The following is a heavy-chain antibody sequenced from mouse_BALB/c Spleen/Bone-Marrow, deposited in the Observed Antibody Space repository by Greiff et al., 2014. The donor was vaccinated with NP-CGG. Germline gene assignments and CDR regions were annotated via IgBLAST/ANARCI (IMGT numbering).Heavy chain of an antibody. D-gene: IGHD2-1*01. Sequence: VQLKESGPELVKPGASMKISCKTSGYTFTEYTMHWVKQSHGKSLEWIGGIHPNNGGSSYNQKFKGKATLTVDESSSTAYMELRNLTSEDSAVYYCAALYGIVFDYWGQGTTLTVSS. CDR2: IHPNNGGS. V-gene: IGHV1-18*01. CDR3: AALYGIVFDY. CDR1: GYTFTEYT. J-gene: IGHJ2*01.